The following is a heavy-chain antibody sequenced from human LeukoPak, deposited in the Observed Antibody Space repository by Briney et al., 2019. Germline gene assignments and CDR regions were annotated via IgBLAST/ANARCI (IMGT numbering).Heavy chain of an antibody. CDR1: GFTFSSYW. V-gene: IGHV3-7*05. CDR3: ARDHSEPGVFLDH. Sequence: PGGSLRLSCAASGFTFSSYWMIWVRQAPGKGLEWVANINQDGSEKYYVDSVKGRFTISRDNAKNSLYLQMTSLRAEDAAVYYCARDHSEPGVFLDHWGQGTLVTVSS. J-gene: IGHJ4*02. CDR2: INQDGSEK. D-gene: IGHD1-14*01.